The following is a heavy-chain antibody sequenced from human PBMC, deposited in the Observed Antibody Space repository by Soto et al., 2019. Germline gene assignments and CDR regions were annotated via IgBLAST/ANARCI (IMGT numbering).Heavy chain of an antibody. V-gene: IGHV3-30-3*01. CDR3: ASPIPCSGGRCYHP. D-gene: IGHD2-15*01. J-gene: IGHJ4*02. Sequence: QVQLVESGGGVVQPGRSLRLSCAASGFTFSSYAMHWVRQAPGKGLEWVAVISYDGSNKYYADSVKGRFIISRDNSKNTLYLQMNSLRAEDTAVYYCASPIPCSGGRCYHPGGQGTLVTVSS. CDR1: GFTFSSYA. CDR2: ISYDGSNK.